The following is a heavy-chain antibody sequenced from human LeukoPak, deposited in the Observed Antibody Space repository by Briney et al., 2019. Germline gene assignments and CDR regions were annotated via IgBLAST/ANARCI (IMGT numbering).Heavy chain of an antibody. D-gene: IGHD5-18*01. CDR3: ARGHSSADY. Sequence: GGSLRLSCAASGLNVSTNNMNWVRQAPGKGLEWVSVIYRGGSTLNANSVKGRFTISRDSSRNTLFLQMNSLRAEDTAVYYCARGHSSADYWGQGTLVTASS. V-gene: IGHV3-53*01. CDR2: IYRGGST. J-gene: IGHJ4*02. CDR1: GLNVSTNN.